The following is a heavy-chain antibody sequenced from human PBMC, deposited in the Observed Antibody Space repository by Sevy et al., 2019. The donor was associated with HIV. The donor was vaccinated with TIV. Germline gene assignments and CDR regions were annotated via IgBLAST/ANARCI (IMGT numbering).Heavy chain of an antibody. Sequence: SETLSLTCSVSGGSICSSSYYWGWIRQPPGKGLEWIGNISYSRSSYYNPSLNSRVTISVVTSKNQFSLKLTSVTAADTAVYYCAGFEYGDYTNLFDPWGQGTLVTVSS. CDR1: GGSICSSSYY. CDR2: ISYSRSS. V-gene: IGHV4-39*01. CDR3: AGFEYGDYTNLFDP. D-gene: IGHD4-17*01. J-gene: IGHJ5*02.